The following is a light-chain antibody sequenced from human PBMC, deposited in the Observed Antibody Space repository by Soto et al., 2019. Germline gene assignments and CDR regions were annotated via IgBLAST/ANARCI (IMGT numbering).Light chain of an antibody. CDR1: QSLSSGY. V-gene: IGKV3-20*01. CDR3: QQYGSSPT. Sequence: EIVLTQSPGTLSLSPGERVTLSCRASQSLSSGYLAWYQQKFGQAPRLLIYDASRRATGIPERFSGSGSGTDFTLTINXLEPEDFAVYYCQQYGSSPTFGLGTKVDIK. CDR2: DAS. J-gene: IGKJ1*01.